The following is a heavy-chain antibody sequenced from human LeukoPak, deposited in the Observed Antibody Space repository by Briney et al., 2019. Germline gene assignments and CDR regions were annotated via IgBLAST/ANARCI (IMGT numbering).Heavy chain of an antibody. D-gene: IGHD3-10*01. CDR2: IYYSGST. Sequence: TSSETLSLTCTVSGDSISGYYWSWIRKPPGKGLEWIGYIYYSGSTNYNPSLKSRVTISVDKSKNQFSLKLSSVTAADTAVYYCARHHGSGSYSLYFDYWGQGALVTVSS. V-gene: IGHV4-59*08. CDR3: ARHHGSGSYSLYFDY. CDR1: GDSISGYY. J-gene: IGHJ4*02.